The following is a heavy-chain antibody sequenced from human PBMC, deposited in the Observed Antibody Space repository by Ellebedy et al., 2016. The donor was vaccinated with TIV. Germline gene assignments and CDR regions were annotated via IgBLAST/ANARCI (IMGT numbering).Heavy chain of an antibody. D-gene: IGHD1-1*01. Sequence: PGGSLRLSCAVSGFTFSSFWMSWVRQAPGKGLEWVANIKEDGNEKYYVDSVKCRFTISRDNAKNSLYLQMNSLRADDTAVYYCTRDGSGTMNYWGQGTLVTVSA. CDR1: GFTFSSFW. CDR3: TRDGSGTMNY. J-gene: IGHJ4*02. V-gene: IGHV3-7*01. CDR2: IKEDGNEK.